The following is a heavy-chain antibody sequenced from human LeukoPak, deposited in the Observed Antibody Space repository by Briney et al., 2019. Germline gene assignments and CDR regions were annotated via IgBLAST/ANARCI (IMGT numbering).Heavy chain of an antibody. D-gene: IGHD3-22*01. Sequence: GGSLRLSCAASGFTFNSYSMSWVRQAPGKGLEWVSGISGSGDNTYYADSVKGRFTISRDNSKNTLYVQVNSLGTEDTAAYYCAKGSYYDSSGSFYFDYWGQGTLVTVSS. CDR2: ISGSGDNT. J-gene: IGHJ4*02. CDR3: AKGSYYDSSGSFYFDY. V-gene: IGHV3-23*01. CDR1: GFTFNSYS.